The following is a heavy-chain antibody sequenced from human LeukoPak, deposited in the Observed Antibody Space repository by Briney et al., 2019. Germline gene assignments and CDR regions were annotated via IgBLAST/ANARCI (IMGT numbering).Heavy chain of an antibody. Sequence: GGSLRLSRAASGFTFSSYSMNWVRQAPGKGLEWVSSISSSSSYIYYADSVKGRFTISRDNAKNSLYLQMNSLRAEDTAVYYCASGYSYAYAFDIWGQGTMVTVSS. CDR1: GFTFSSYS. CDR3: ASGYSYAYAFDI. J-gene: IGHJ3*02. D-gene: IGHD5-18*01. CDR2: ISSSSSYI. V-gene: IGHV3-21*01.